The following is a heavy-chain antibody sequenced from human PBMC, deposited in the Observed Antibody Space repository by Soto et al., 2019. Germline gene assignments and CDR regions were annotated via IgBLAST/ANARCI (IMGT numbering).Heavy chain of an antibody. CDR1: GGSISSSSYY. D-gene: IGHD6-19*01. CDR3: ARLCAQWLVLSMVGDDY. Sequence: QLQLQESGPGLVKPSETLSLTCTVSGGSISSSSYYWGWIRQPPGKGLEWIGSIYYSGSTYYNPSLKSRVTISVDTSKNQFSLKLSSVTAADTAVYYCARLCAQWLVLSMVGDDYWGQGTLVTVSS. J-gene: IGHJ4*02. CDR2: IYYSGST. V-gene: IGHV4-39*01.